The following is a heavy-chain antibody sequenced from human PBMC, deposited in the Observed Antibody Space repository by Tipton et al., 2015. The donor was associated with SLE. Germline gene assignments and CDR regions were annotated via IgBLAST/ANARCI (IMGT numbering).Heavy chain of an antibody. Sequence: SLRLSCAASGFTFSSYAMHWVRQAPGKGLEWAAVISYDGSNKYYADSVKGRFTISKDNSKNTLYLQMNSLRAEDTAVYYCARPRRYYYDSSADAFDIWGQGTMVTVSS. J-gene: IGHJ3*02. CDR3: ARPRRYYYDSSADAFDI. CDR1: GFTFSSYA. CDR2: ISYDGSNK. D-gene: IGHD3-22*01. V-gene: IGHV3-30-3*01.